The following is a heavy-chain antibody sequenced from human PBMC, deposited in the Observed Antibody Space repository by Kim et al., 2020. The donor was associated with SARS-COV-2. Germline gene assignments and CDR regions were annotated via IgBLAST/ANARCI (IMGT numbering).Heavy chain of an antibody. Sequence: ASVKVSCKASGYTFTSYGISWVRQAPGQGLEWMGWISAYNGNTNYAQKLQGRVTMTTDKSTSTAYMELRSLRSDDTAVYYCARMLAAAGPSPPYYGMDVWGQGTTVTVSS. CDR2: ISAYNGNT. J-gene: IGHJ6*02. V-gene: IGHV1-18*01. D-gene: IGHD6-13*01. CDR1: GYTFTSYG. CDR3: ARMLAAAGPSPPYYGMDV.